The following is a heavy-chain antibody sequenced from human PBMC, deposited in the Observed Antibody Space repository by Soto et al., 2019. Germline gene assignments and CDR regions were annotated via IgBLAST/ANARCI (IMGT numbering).Heavy chain of an antibody. J-gene: IGHJ6*02. D-gene: IGHD6-13*01. V-gene: IGHV3-7*01. Sequence: EVQLMESGGGLVQPGGSLRLSCVDSGFTFSSYWMSWVRQAPVKGLEWVGNIKQDGSEENYVDSLKGRFTISRDNAKNLKYLAMNRLRAEDTGVYYCARIAGNGRGWDVWGQGTTVVLSS. CDR3: ARIAGNGRGWDV. CDR1: GFTFSSYW. CDR2: IKQDGSEE.